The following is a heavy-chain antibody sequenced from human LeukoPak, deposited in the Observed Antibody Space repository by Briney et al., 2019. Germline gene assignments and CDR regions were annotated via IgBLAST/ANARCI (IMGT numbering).Heavy chain of an antibody. J-gene: IGHJ4*02. V-gene: IGHV4-59*01. CDR2: IYYSGST. D-gene: IGHD3-3*01. Sequence: SETLSLTCTVSGGSISSYYWSWIRQPPGKGLEWIGYIYYSGSTNYNPSLKSRVTISVDTSKNQFSLKLSSVTAADTAVYYCARFWSGYEQRIDYWGQGALVTVSS. CDR3: ARFWSGYEQRIDY. CDR1: GGSISSYY.